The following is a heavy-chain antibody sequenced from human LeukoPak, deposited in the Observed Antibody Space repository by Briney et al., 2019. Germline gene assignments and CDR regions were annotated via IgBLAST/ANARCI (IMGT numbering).Heavy chain of an antibody. CDR2: IKRNTYGGTT. D-gene: IGHD3-3*01. CDR3: TAERITIFGVPIKSLYS. V-gene: IGHV3-49*04. J-gene: IGHJ5*02. CDR1: GFTFSDYS. Sequence: GGSLRLSCTASGFTFSDYSMTWVRQAPGKGLEWVGFIKRNTYGGTTEYAASVKGRFTISRDDSKSIAYLQMNSLKTEDTAMYYRTAERITIFGVPIKSLYSWGQGTLVPVSS.